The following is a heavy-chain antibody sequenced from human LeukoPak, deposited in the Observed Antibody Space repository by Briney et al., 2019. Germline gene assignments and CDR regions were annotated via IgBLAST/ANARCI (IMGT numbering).Heavy chain of an antibody. D-gene: IGHD3-22*01. Sequence: GGSLRLSCAASGVTFSSYSMNWVRQAPGKGLEWVSSISSSSSYIYYADSVKGRFTISRDNAKNSLYLQMNSLRAEDTAVYYCARGRSTYDSSGFLDDFDYWGQGTLVTVSS. CDR2: ISSSSSYI. CDR3: ARGRSTYDSSGFLDDFDY. V-gene: IGHV3-21*01. J-gene: IGHJ4*02. CDR1: GVTFSSYS.